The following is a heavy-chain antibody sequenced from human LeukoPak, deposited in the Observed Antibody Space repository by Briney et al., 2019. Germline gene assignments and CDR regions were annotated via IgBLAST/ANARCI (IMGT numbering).Heavy chain of an antibody. D-gene: IGHD6-6*01. Sequence: ASVKVSCKTSGYTFTSYDINWVRQAPGQGLEWMGWMNPNSGNTGYAQKFQGRVTITRNTSISTAYMELSSLRSEDTAVYYCARAESSSRYYYYGMDVWGQGTTVTVSS. CDR3: ARAESSSRYYYYGMDV. CDR1: GYTFTSYD. V-gene: IGHV1-8*01. CDR2: MNPNSGNT. J-gene: IGHJ6*02.